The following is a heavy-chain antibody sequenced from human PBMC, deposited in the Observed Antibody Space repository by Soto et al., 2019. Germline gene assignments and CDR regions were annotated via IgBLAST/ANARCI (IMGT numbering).Heavy chain of an antibody. D-gene: IGHD3-10*01. J-gene: IGHJ4*02. CDR1: GYTFTSYG. V-gene: IGHV1-18*01. CDR2: ISAYNGNT. CDR3: ARVEGSGSYYTYYFDY. Sequence: ASVKVSCKASGYTFTSYGISWVRQAPGQGLEWMGWISAYNGNTNYAQKLQGRVTMTTDTSTSTAYMELRSLGSDDTAVYYWARVEGSGSYYTYYFDYWGQGTLVTVSS.